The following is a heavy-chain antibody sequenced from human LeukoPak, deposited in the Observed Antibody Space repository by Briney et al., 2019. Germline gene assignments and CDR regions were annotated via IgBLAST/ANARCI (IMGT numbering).Heavy chain of an antibody. Sequence: SETLSLTCTVSGGSISSYYWSWIRQPPEKGLEWIGYIYYSGSTNYNPSLKSRVTISVDTSKNQFSLKLSSVTAADTAVYYCARWDPIGNDFDYWGQGTLVTVSS. J-gene: IGHJ4*02. CDR1: GGSISSYY. D-gene: IGHD1-26*01. CDR2: IYYSGST. CDR3: ARWDPIGNDFDY. V-gene: IGHV4-59*01.